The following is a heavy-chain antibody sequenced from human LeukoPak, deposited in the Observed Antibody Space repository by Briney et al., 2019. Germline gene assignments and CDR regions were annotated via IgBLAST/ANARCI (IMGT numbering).Heavy chain of an antibody. CDR3: ANWIGSSYRDY. D-gene: IGHD6-6*01. CDR2: INSNGDEI. CDR1: GFTFSTYA. J-gene: IGHJ4*02. V-gene: IGHV3-23*01. Sequence: GGSLRLSCAASGFTFSTYAMTWVRQAPGKGLEWVSGINSNGDEIYYADSVRGRFTISRDNSNNALYLQMDSPRAEDTAVYYCANWIGSSYRDYWGQGTLVTVSS.